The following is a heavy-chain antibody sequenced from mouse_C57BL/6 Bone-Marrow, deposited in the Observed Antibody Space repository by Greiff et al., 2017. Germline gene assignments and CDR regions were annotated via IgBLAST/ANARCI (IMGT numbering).Heavy chain of an antibody. Sequence: QVQLQQPGAELVKPGASVKLSCKASGYTFTSYWMQWVKQRPGQGLEWIGEIDPSDSYTNYNQKFKGKATLTVDTSSSTAYMQLSSLTSEDSAVYYCARGGYYFDYGGQGTTLTVSS. J-gene: IGHJ2*01. CDR2: IDPSDSYT. V-gene: IGHV1-50*01. CDR3: ARGGYYFDY. CDR1: GYTFTSYW. D-gene: IGHD1-1*02.